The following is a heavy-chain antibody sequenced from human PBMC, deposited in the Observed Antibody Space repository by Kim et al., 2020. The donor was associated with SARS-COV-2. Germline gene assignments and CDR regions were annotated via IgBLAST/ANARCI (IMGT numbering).Heavy chain of an antibody. CDR1: GFSFNTYS. V-gene: IGHV3-48*01. CDR2: IDSWSTTI. Sequence: GGSLRLSCAASGFSFNTYSMTWVHQTPGKGLECISYIDSWSTTIYYADSVKGRFTISRDNAKNSLYLQMNSLRGEDTAVYFCARDPGGYSNGYADYWGQGTLVTVSS. D-gene: IGHD5-18*01. CDR3: ARDPGGYSNGYADY. J-gene: IGHJ4*02.